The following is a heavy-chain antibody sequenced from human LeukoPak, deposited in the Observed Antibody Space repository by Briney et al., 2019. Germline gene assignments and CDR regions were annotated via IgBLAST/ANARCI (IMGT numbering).Heavy chain of an antibody. J-gene: IGHJ4*02. Sequence: GGSLRLSCAASGFTFSNYAMNWVRQAPGKGLEWVSVISGSGYSTYYADSVKGRFTISRDNSKNTLYLQTHSLRAEDTAVYYCAKDYGDYAYYFHYWGQGTLVTVSS. CDR2: ISGSGYST. V-gene: IGHV3-23*01. CDR1: GFTFSNYA. CDR3: AKDYGDYAYYFHY. D-gene: IGHD4-17*01.